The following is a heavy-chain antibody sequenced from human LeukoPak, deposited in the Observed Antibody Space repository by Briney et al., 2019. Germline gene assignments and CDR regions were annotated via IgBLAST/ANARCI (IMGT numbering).Heavy chain of an antibody. CDR1: GFTLSSYW. D-gene: IGHD1-14*01. CDR2: IKQDGSEK. J-gene: IGHJ4*02. V-gene: IGHV3-7*04. CDR3: ARHNPLWGY. Sequence: GGSLRLSCAASGFTLSSYWMSWVRQAPGKGLEWVANIKQDGSEKYYVGSVKGRFTISRDNARNSLYLQMNSLRAEDTALYYCARHNPLWGYWGQGTLVTVSS.